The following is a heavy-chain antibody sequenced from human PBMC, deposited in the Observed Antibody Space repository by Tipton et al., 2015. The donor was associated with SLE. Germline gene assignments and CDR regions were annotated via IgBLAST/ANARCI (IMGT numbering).Heavy chain of an antibody. V-gene: IGHV4-61*10. J-gene: IGHJ4*02. Sequence: TLYLTCTVSGGSISSGSYYWSWIRQPAGKGLEWIGYIYPSGRTNYNPSLKSRVSMSVDKTENQFSLKLYFMDAADTGVYYCARVLTGRRLFDYWGQGTVVSVSS. CDR1: GGSISSGSYY. D-gene: IGHD7-27*01. CDR3: ARVLTGRRLFDY. CDR2: IYPSGRT.